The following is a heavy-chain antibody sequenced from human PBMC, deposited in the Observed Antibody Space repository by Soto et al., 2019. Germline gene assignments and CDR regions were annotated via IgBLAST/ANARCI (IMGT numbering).Heavy chain of an antibody. D-gene: IGHD4-4*01. CDR1: GYTFTSYG. V-gene: IGHV1-18*04. Sequence: ASVKGACKASGYTFTSYGISWVRQAPGQGLEWMGWISAYNGNTNYAQKLQGRVTMTTDTSTSTAYMELRSLRSDDTAVYYCARDERITVTNHYYYGMDVRCPAPTVT. J-gene: IGHJ6*02. CDR3: ARDERITVTNHYYYGMDV. CDR2: ISAYNGNT.